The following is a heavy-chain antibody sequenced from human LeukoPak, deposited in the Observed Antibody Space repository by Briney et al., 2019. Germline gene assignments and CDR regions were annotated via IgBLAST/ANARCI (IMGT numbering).Heavy chain of an antibody. CDR1: GGSISSYY. J-gene: IGHJ4*02. V-gene: IGHV4-59*01. CDR3: ARGGSGYRFDS. CDR2: IHYSGST. D-gene: IGHD3-22*01. Sequence: PPEPLSLTCTVSGGSISSYYWSWIRQPPGKGLEWIGYIHYSGSTNYNPSLKSRVAISVDTSKNQFSLKLSSVTAADTAVYYCARGGSGYRFDSWGQGTLVTVSS.